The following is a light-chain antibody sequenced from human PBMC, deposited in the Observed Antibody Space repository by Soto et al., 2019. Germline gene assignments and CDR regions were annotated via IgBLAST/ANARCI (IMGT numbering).Light chain of an antibody. V-gene: IGKV4-1*01. Sequence: DIVLTQSPDSLALALGERATITCKSSQIVLYSSNKKNYLAWYQQKPGQPPKLIIYWASARESGVPDRFSGSGSATDFTLSISSLQSEDVAVYYCQQYYSSPFTFGGGTKVEIK. CDR1: QIVLYSSNKKNY. CDR3: QQYYSSPFT. J-gene: IGKJ4*01. CDR2: WAS.